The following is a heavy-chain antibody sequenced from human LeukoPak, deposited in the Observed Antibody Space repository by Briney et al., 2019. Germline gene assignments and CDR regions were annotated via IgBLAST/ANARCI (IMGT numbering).Heavy chain of an antibody. CDR1: GFTFSSYA. D-gene: IGHD3-3*01. Sequence: GGSLRLSCAASGFTFSSYAMHWVRQAPCKGQEWVAVISYDASNKYYADSVKGRFTISRDNSKNTLYLQMNSLRAEDTAVYYCARENYDFWSGYYTGGLGYFDYWGQGTLVTVSS. V-gene: IGHV3-30-3*01. J-gene: IGHJ4*02. CDR2: ISYDASNK. CDR3: ARENYDFWSGYYTGGLGYFDY.